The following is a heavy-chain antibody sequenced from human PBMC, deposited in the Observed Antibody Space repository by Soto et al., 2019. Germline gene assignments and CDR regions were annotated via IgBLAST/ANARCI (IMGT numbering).Heavy chain of an antibody. D-gene: IGHD5-12*01. V-gene: IGHV3-21*01. CDR1: GFTFSSYS. CDR3: ARDVDIVATIPYYFDY. CDR2: ISSSSSYI. J-gene: IGHJ4*02. Sequence: GGSLRLSCAASGFTFSSYSMNWVRQAPGKGLEWVSSISSSSSYIYYADSVKGRFTISRDNAKNSLYLQMNSLRAEDTAVYYCARDVDIVATIPYYFDYWGQGTLVTVSS.